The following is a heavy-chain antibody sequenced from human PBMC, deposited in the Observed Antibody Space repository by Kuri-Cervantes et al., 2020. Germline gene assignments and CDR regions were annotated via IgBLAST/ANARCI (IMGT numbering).Heavy chain of an antibody. Sequence: ASVKVSCKASGYTLTSFYLHWVRQAPGQGLEWMGIVNPGGGNTNYPQKFQGRVTMTRNTSISTAYMELSSLRSEDTAVYYCARGRTPLRYFDWLINYWGQGTLVTVSS. CDR1: GYTLTSFY. J-gene: IGHJ4*02. V-gene: IGHV1-46*01. CDR2: VNPGGGNT. D-gene: IGHD3-9*01. CDR3: ARGRTPLRYFDWLINY.